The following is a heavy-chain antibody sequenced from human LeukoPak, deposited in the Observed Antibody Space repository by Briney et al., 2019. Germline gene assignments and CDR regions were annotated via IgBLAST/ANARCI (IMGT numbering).Heavy chain of an antibody. J-gene: IGHJ2*01. V-gene: IGHV4-4*07. CDR3: ARDRSSSGWYSYRYFDL. CDR2: IYTSGST. Sequence: SETLSLTCTVSGGPISSYYWSWIRQPAGKGLEWIGRIYTSGSTNYNPSLKSRVTMSVDTSKNQFSLKLSSVTAADTAVYYCARDRSSSGWYSYRYFDLWGRGTLVTVSS. D-gene: IGHD6-19*01. CDR1: GGPISSYY.